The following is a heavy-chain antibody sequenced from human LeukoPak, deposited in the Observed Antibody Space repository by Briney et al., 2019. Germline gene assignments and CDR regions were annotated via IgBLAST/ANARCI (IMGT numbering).Heavy chain of an antibody. V-gene: IGHV4-30-4*07. CDR2: IYHSGAA. D-gene: IGHD3-16*01. CDR1: GDSISSDGHS. CDR3: AGGGGLWDVWGSYAKINWFDP. J-gene: IGHJ5*02. Sequence: PSETLSLTCGVSGDSISSDGHSWSWIRQPPGKGLEWVGYIYHSGAAYHNPSLKSRLALSVDTSNNQFSLRLRSVTAADTAVYYRAGGGGLWDVWGSYAKINWFDPWGQGTLVTVSS.